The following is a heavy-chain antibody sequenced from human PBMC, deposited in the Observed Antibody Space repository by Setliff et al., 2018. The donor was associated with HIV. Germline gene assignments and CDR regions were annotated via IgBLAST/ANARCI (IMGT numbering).Heavy chain of an antibody. CDR3: ARGGDSSGYYYY. CDR2: IRHSNPYE. D-gene: IGHD3-22*01. CDR1: GFTFSGYS. J-gene: IGHJ4*02. Sequence: GGSLRLSCAASGFTFSGYSMNWVRQAPGKGLEWVSTIRHSNPYEYYADSVKGRFTISRDNAKKSLYLQMNSLSAEDTAVYYCARGGDSSGYYYYWGQGTLVTVSS. V-gene: IGHV3-21*01.